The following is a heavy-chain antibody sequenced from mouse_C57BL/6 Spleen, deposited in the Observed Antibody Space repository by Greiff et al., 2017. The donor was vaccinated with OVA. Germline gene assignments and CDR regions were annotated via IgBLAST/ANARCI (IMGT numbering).Heavy chain of an antibody. CDR3: AGLGPFAY. CDR2: IYPRSGNT. CDR1: GYTFTSYW. J-gene: IGHJ3*01. Sequence: QVQLQQPGAELVKPGASVKVSCKASGYTFTSYWMHWVKQRTGQGLEWIGEIYPRSGNTYYNEKFKGKATLTADKSSSTAYMELRSLTSEDSAVYFCAGLGPFAYWGQGTLVTVSA. V-gene: IGHV1-81*01. D-gene: IGHD4-1*01.